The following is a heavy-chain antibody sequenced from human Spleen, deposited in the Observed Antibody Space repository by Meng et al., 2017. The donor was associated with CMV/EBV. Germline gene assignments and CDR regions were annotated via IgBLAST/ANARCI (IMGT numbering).Heavy chain of an antibody. J-gene: IGHJ3*02. CDR2: ITTYNGNT. CDR1: GYKFFNYG. CDR3: ARSYELLWFGELYLNAFDI. V-gene: IGHV1-18*01. Sequence: ASVKVSCKASGYKFFNYGITWVRQAPGQGLEWMGWITTYNGNTKYAQNFQGRVTVTTDTSTSTAYLELRSLRSDDTAVYYCARSYELLWFGELYLNAFDIWGQGTMVTVSS. D-gene: IGHD3-10*01.